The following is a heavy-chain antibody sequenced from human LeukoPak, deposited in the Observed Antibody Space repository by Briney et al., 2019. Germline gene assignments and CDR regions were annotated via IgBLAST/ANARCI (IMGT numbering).Heavy chain of an antibody. D-gene: IGHD2/OR15-2a*01. V-gene: IGHV3-30*03. Sequence: GGSLTLSCAASGFTFSTIGMHWVRQAPGKGLEWVAHIYYDSRNIYYADSEKGRFTISGDNYKNTLYLQLNRLGAADTAVYYGARKGFCNSDTCYGALDVWGQGTMVTVSS. J-gene: IGHJ3*01. CDR1: GFTFSTIG. CDR2: IYYDSRNI. CDR3: ARKGFCNSDTCYGALDV.